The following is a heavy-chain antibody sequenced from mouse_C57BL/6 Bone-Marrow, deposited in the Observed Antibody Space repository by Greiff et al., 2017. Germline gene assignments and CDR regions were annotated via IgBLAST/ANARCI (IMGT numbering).Heavy chain of an antibody. CDR1: GYTFTSYW. CDR3: AKGPGCWYFDV. Sequence: QVQLQQPGAELVRPGSSVKLSCKASGYTFTSYWMDWVKQRPGQGLEWIGNIYPSDSETHYNQKFKDKATLTVDKSSSTAYMQLSSLTSADSAVYYGAKGPGCWYFDVWGTGTTVTVSS. D-gene: IGHD3-3*01. J-gene: IGHJ1*03. CDR2: IYPSDSET. V-gene: IGHV1-61*01.